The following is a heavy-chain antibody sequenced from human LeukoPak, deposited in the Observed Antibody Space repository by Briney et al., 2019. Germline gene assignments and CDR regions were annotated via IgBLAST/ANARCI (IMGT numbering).Heavy chain of an antibody. CDR2: ISYDGSNK. D-gene: IGHD4-23*01. Sequence: PGRSLRLSCAASGFTFSSYAMHWVRQAPGKGLEWVAVISYDGSNKYYADSVKGRFTISRDNSKNTLYLQMNSLRVEDTAVYYCARGYGGKTGYFDYWGQGTLVTVSS. CDR3: ARGYGGKTGYFDY. CDR1: GFTFSSYA. J-gene: IGHJ4*02. V-gene: IGHV3-30-3*01.